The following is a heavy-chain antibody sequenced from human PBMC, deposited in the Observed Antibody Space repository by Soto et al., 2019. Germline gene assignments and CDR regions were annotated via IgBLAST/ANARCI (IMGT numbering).Heavy chain of an antibody. CDR1: EFTFSNYA. V-gene: IGHV3-23*01. D-gene: IGHD3-22*01. CDR3: TTDFYSTMIVVRFDY. CDR2: ISDNGGTT. J-gene: IGHJ4*01. Sequence: PGGSLRLSCAASEFTFSNYAMSWVRQAPGKGLEWVSSISDNGGTTYYADSVKGRFTISRDNSKNTLYLQMNSLRAEDTAVYYCTTDFYSTMIVVRFDYWGHGTLVTVCS.